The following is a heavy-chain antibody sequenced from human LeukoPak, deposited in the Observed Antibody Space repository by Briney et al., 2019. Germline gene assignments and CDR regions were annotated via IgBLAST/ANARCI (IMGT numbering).Heavy chain of an antibody. CDR2: ISYDAVNK. D-gene: IGHD3-3*01. J-gene: IGHJ2*01. CDR1: GFTFSSYA. Sequence: GGSLRLSCVASGFTFSSYAMHWVRQVPGKGLEWLAIISYDAVNKYYLESEKGRLSISRDNSKNTLYLQINSLRAEDTAVYYCARARSDFWSGYQDWYFDLWGRGTLVTVSS. V-gene: IGHV3-30-3*01. CDR3: ARARSDFWSGYQDWYFDL.